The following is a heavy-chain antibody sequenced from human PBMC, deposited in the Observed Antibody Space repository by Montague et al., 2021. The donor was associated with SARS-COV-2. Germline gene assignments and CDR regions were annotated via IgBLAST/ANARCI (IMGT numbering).Heavy chain of an antibody. V-gene: IGHV4-34*01. CDR1: GGSFSGYY. J-gene: IGHJ6*03. CDR2: INHSGST. CDR3: VRVTHPRSAWPYYMDV. Sequence: SETLSLTCAVYGGSFSGYYWSWIRQPPGKGLEWIGEINHSGSTNYNPSLKSRVTISVDTSKNQFSLKLSSVTAADTGLFYCVRVTHPRSAWPYYMDVWGKGTTVTV.